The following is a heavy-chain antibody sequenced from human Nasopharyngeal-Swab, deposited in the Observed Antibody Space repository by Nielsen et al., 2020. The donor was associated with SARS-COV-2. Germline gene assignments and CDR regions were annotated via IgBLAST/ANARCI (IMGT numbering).Heavy chain of an antibody. CDR2: ISYDGSNK. D-gene: IGHD6-19*01. J-gene: IGHJ4*02. CDR3: ARGLGTGIAVAGTLFDY. Sequence: RQAAVEALEWVAVISYDGSNKYYADSVKGRFTISRDNSKNTLYLQMNSLRAEDTAVYYCARGLGTGIAVAGTLFDYWGQGTLVTVSS. V-gene: IGHV3-30-3*01.